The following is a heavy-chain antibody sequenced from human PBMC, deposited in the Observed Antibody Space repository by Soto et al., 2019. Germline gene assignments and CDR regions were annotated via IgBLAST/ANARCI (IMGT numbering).Heavy chain of an antibody. J-gene: IGHJ4*02. Sequence: LSLTCTVSGGSMSSHYWTWLRQPPGKGLEWIGYISYSGSTYYNPSLKSRVTISADTSRNQFSLKLSSVIAADTAVYYCARADPDASVGYWGEGTLVTVSS. V-gene: IGHV4-59*11. D-gene: IGHD3-16*01. CDR1: GGSMSSHY. CDR3: ARADPDASVGY. CDR2: ISYSGST.